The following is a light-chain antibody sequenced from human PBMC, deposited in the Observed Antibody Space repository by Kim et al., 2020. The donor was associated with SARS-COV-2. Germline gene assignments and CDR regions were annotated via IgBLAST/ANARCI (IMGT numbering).Light chain of an antibody. CDR2: GAS. V-gene: IGKV3-15*01. CDR1: QSVYSN. CDR3: QQYNHWPRT. Sequence: FVSPGERATLSCRASQSVYSNLAWYQQKPGQAPRLLIYGASTRATGVPARFSGSGSGTEFTLSISSLQSEDSAVYYCQQYNHWPRTFGQGTKLEI. J-gene: IGKJ2*01.